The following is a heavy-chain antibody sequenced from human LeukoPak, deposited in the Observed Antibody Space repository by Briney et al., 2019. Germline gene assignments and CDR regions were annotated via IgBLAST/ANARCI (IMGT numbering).Heavy chain of an antibody. J-gene: IGHJ4*02. D-gene: IGHD3-10*01. CDR3: ARLRLVRGVEN. Sequence: SETLSLTCTVSGGSISSSSYYWGWIRQPPGKGLEWIGSIYYSGSTYYNPSLKSRVTISVDTSKNQFSLKLSSVTAADTAVYYCARLRLVRGVENWGQGTLVTVSS. V-gene: IGHV4-39*01. CDR2: IYYSGST. CDR1: GGSISSSSYY.